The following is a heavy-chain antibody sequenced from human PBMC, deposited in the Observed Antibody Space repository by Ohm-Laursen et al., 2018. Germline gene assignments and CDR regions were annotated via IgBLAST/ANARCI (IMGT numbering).Heavy chain of an antibody. V-gene: IGHV4-31*01. CDR2: IYYSGSA. CDR3: ARFGGSYYDPSFDY. D-gene: IGHD1-26*01. Sequence: PSQTLSLTCTVSGGSISSAGYYWSWIRQHPGKGLEWIGYIYYSGSAYYNPSLKSLVTISVDTSKNQFSLNLSSVTAADTAVYYCARFGGSYYDPSFDYWGQGTLVTVSS. J-gene: IGHJ4*02. CDR1: GGSISSAGYY.